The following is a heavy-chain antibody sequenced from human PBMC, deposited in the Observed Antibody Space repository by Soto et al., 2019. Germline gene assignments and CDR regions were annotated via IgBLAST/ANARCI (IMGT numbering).Heavy chain of an antibody. Sequence: GGSLRLSCAASGFTFSSYGMHWVRQAPGKGLEWVAVIWYDGSSKYYADSVKGRFTISRDNSKNTLYLQMNSLRAEDTAVYYCARDSGSSSSFDYWGQGTLVTVSS. CDR2: IWYDGSSK. CDR3: ARDSGSSSSFDY. J-gene: IGHJ4*02. CDR1: GFTFSSYG. V-gene: IGHV3-33*01. D-gene: IGHD6-6*01.